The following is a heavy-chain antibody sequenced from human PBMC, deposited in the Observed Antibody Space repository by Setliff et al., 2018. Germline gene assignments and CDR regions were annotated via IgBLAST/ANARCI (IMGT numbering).Heavy chain of an antibody. D-gene: IGHD6-13*01. CDR3: ARAGLAAAGRKGVFEN. V-gene: IGHV1-46*01. CDR2: VNPGGGSS. J-gene: IGHJ4*02. Sequence: ASVKVSCKASGYTFTSYYMHWVRQAPGQGLEWMGMVNPGGGSSTSTQRFQGRVTMTRDTSTNTAYMELNSLTSNDTAVYYCARAGLAAAGRKGVFENWGQGTLVTVSS. CDR1: GYTFTSYY.